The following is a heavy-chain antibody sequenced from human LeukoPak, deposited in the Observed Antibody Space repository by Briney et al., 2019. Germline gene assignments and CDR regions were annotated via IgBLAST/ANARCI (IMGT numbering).Heavy chain of an antibody. CDR1: GASTSSVDYY. J-gene: IGHJ6*02. CDR2: IYHNGNT. V-gene: IGHV4-30-4*01. D-gene: IGHD2-2*01. CDR3: ARVRLEKVRAYYGMDV. Sequence: PSETLSLTCTVSGASTSSVDYYWTWIRQTPGEGLEWIGFIYHNGNTQYNPSLKSAITISIDTSKNQFSLTLSSVIAADTAVYYCARVRLEKVRAYYGMDVWGQGTTVTVSS.